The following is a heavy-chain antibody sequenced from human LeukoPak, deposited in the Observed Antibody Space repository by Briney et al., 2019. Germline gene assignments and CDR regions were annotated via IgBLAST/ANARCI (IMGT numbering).Heavy chain of an antibody. D-gene: IGHD3-22*01. J-gene: IGHJ4*02. CDR2: INPNSGGT. Sequence: ASVKVSCKASGCTFTGYYMHWVRQAPGQGLEWTGWINPNSGGTNYAQKFQGRVTMTRDTSISTAYMELSRLRSDDTAVYYCARRSDYYYDSSGVGTYYFDYWGQGTLVTVSS. CDR1: GCTFTGYY. CDR3: ARRSDYYYDSSGVGTYYFDY. V-gene: IGHV1-2*02.